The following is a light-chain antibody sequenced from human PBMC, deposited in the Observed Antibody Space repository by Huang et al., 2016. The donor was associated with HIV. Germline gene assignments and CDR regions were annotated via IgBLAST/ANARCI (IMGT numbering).Light chain of an antibody. J-gene: IGKJ2*01. CDR2: GAS. V-gene: IGKV3-15*01. CDR1: QSVATN. CDR3: QQYHNWPYT. Sequence: EIIMTQSPATLSLSPGEGASLSCRANQSVATNLAWYLHRPGQSPRILIFGASTRASGLPGRFSGSVSGTQFTLTVSGLQSEDVAVYYCQQYHNWPYTFGQGTKLEI.